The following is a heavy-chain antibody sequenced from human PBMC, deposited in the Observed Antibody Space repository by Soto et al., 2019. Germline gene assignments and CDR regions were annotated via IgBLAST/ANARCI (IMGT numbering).Heavy chain of an antibody. CDR2: IRSSGSTI. CDR3: ARDGAVTTWGYYYYYMDV. CDR1: RFTFSDYY. V-gene: IGHV3-11*01. Sequence: QVQLVESGGGLVMTEGSLRLSCAAYRFTFSDYYMSWIRQAPGKGREWVSYIRSSGSTIYYADSVKGRFTISRDNAKNSLYLHMNSLRAQDTAVYYCARDGAVTTWGYYYYYMDVWGKGTTVTVSS. J-gene: IGHJ6*03. D-gene: IGHD4-17*01.